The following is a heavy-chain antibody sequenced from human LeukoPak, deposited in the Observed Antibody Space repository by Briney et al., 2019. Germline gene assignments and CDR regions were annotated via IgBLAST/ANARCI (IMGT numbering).Heavy chain of an antibody. CDR2: IYSSGST. CDR1: GGSISSGSYY. V-gene: IGHV4-61*02. J-gene: IGHJ3*02. CDR3: ARDGTYYYDSSGYVVADAFDI. D-gene: IGHD3-22*01. Sequence: PSQTLSLTCTVSGGSISSGSYYWSWIRQPAGKGLEWIGRIYSSGSTNYNPSLKSRVTISLDTSKNHFSLKLSSVTAADTAVYYCARDGTYYYDSSGYVVADAFDIWGQGTMVTVSS.